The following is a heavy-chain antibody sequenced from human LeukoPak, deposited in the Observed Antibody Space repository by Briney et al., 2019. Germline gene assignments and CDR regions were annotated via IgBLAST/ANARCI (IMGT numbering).Heavy chain of an antibody. Sequence: GGSLRLSCAASGFTFTTFWMSWVRQAPGKGLEWVANIKQDGSERYYVDSVKGRFTISRDNAKNSLYLQMNSLRAEDTGVYYCAGSGWQVYLDYWGQGALVTISS. CDR3: AGSGWQVYLDY. J-gene: IGHJ4*02. V-gene: IGHV3-7*01. CDR2: IKQDGSER. CDR1: GFTFTTFW. D-gene: IGHD6-19*01.